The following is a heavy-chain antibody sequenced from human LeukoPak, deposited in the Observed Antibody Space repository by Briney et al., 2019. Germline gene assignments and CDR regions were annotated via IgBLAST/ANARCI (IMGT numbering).Heavy chain of an antibody. J-gene: IGHJ4*02. Sequence: PSETLSLTCTVSGGSISSYYWSWIRQPPGKGLEWIGYIYYSGSTNYNPSLKSRVTISVDTSNNQFSLKLSSVTAADTAVYYCARLIGEIDYWGQGTLVTVSS. D-gene: IGHD3-10*01. CDR2: IYYSGST. V-gene: IGHV4-59*08. CDR3: ARLIGEIDY. CDR1: GGSISSYY.